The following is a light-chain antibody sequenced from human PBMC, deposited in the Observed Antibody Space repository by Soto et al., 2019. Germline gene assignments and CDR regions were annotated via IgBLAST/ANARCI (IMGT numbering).Light chain of an antibody. CDR2: AAS. CDR1: QSIRTF. Sequence: DIQMTQSPSSLSASVGDRVTITCRASQSIRTFLNWYQQEPGKAPKLLIFAASTLQSGVPSSFNGIGTGTDFTLTISSLQPEDFATYYCKQSYNTPYTFGQGTKLEIK. V-gene: IGKV1-39*01. CDR3: KQSYNTPYT. J-gene: IGKJ2*01.